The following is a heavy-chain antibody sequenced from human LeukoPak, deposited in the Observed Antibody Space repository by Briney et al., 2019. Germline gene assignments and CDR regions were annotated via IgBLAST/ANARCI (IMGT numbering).Heavy chain of an antibody. CDR2: ISTSGSNI. J-gene: IGHJ4*02. CDR3: AGSGGSSCFLGCGFDY. Sequence: GGSLRLSCAASGFPFSDYFMSWIRQAPGKGLEWVSYISTSGSNIYYADSVRGRFTISRDDAKNSLYLQMNSLRAEDTAVYYCAGSGGSSCFLGCGFDYWGQGTLVTVSS. D-gene: IGHD2-15*01. V-gene: IGHV3-11*04. CDR1: GFPFSDYF.